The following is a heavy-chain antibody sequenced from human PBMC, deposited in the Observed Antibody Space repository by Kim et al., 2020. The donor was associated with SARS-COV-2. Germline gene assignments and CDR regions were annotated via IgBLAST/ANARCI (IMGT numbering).Heavy chain of an antibody. V-gene: IGHV3-15*01. J-gene: IGHJ3*02. CDR3: TTQAGGGAFDI. CDR2: T. D-gene: IGHD3-10*01. Sequence: TDYAAPVKGRFPISRDDSKNTLYLQMNSLKTEDTAVYYCTTQAGGGAFDIWGQGTMVTVSS.